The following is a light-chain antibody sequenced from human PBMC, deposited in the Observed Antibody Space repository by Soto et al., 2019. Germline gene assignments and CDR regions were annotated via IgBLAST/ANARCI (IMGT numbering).Light chain of an antibody. CDR1: SSDVGTYNY. V-gene: IGLV2-11*01. J-gene: IGLJ1*01. CDR2: DVS. Sequence: QSALTQPRSVSGSPGQSVTISCTGTSSDVGTYNYVSWCQQHPGKAPKVVIYDVSQRPSGVPDRFSGSKSGNTASLSISGLQGEDEADYYCCSYAGRSAYFVFGTGTKLTVL. CDR3: CSYAGRSAYFV.